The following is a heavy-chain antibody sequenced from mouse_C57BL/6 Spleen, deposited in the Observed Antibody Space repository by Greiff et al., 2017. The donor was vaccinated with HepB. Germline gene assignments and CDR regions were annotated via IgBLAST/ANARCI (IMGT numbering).Heavy chain of an antibody. Sequence: QVQLKESGAELVRPGASVKLSCKASGYTFTDYYINWVKQRPGQGLEWIARIYPGSGNTYYNEKFKGKATLTAEKSSSTAYMQLSSLTSEDSAVYFCAKEDGDEYYFDYWGQGTTLTVSS. V-gene: IGHV1-76*01. CDR2: IYPGSGNT. CDR3: AKEDGDEYYFDY. D-gene: IGHD1-2*01. J-gene: IGHJ2*01. CDR1: GYTFTDYY.